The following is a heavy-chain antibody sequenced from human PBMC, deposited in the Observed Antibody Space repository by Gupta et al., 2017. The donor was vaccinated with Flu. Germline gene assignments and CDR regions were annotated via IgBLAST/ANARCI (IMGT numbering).Heavy chain of an antibody. CDR3: AKDRAGGYSYVDY. D-gene: IGHD5-18*01. J-gene: IGHJ4*02. CDR2: ISYDGNKE. CDR1: GFTFSDYA. V-gene: IGHV3-30*18. Sequence: QVQLAESGGGVVRPGTSLRLSCAASGFTFSDYAMHWVRQAPGKGLEWVAIISYDGNKEHYPDSVKGRFTISRDNSKNTVYLQMNSLRAEDTAVYYCAKDRAGGYSYVDYWGQGTLVTVSS.